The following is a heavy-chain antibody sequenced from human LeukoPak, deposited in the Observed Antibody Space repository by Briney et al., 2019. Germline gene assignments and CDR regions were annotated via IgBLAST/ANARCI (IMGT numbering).Heavy chain of an antibody. V-gene: IGHV3-66*02. CDR3: ARDKSGSYSLVGDY. CDR1: GFTVSSNY. Sequence: GGSLRLSCAASGFTVSSNYMSWVRQAPGKGLEWVSIIYSGDNTYYADSVKGRLTISRDNSKNTLYLQMNSLRAEDTAVYYCARDKSGSYSLVGDYWGQGTLVTVSS. D-gene: IGHD1-26*01. J-gene: IGHJ4*02. CDR2: IYSGDNT.